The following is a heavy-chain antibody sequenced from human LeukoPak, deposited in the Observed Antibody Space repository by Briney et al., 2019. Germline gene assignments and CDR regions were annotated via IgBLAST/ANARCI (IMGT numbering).Heavy chain of an antibody. CDR3: GRGDSSGYSVLFPFDY. Sequence: SVKVSCTASGGTFSSYAISWVRQAPGQGLEWMGGILPIFGTANNAQKFQGRVPITAGESTSPAYMELSSLRSEDTAVYYCGRGDSSGYSVLFPFDYWGQGTLVTVSS. D-gene: IGHD3-22*01. J-gene: IGHJ4*02. CDR1: GGTFSSYA. V-gene: IGHV1-69*01. CDR2: ILPIFGTA.